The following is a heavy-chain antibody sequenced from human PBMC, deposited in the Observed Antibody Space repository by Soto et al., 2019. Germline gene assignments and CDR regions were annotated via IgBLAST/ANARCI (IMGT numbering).Heavy chain of an antibody. CDR3: AKVFYYYDSSGYYYFDY. V-gene: IGHV3-23*01. Sequence: LRLSCAASGSTFSSYAVSWVRQAPGKGPERISSISGSGSTIYYADSVKGRFTISRDNSKNTLYLQMSSLRAEDTAVYYCAKVFYYYDSSGYYYFDYWGQGTLVTVSS. CDR2: ISGSGSTI. D-gene: IGHD3-22*01. CDR1: GSTFSSYA. J-gene: IGHJ4*02.